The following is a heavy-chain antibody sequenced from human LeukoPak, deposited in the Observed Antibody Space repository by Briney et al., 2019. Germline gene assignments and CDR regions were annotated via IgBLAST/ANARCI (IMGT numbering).Heavy chain of an antibody. CDR3: ARWGYSYGYSTYDAFDI. CDR1: GHSMSSGYY. J-gene: IGHJ3*02. V-gene: IGHV4-38-2*01. CDR2: IYHSGST. Sequence: SETLSLTCAVSGHSMSSGYYWGWIRQPPGKGLEWIGSIYHSGSTYYNPSLKSRVTISVDTSKNQFSLKLSSVTAADTAVYYCARWGYSYGYSTYDAFDIWGQGTMVTVSS. D-gene: IGHD5-18*01.